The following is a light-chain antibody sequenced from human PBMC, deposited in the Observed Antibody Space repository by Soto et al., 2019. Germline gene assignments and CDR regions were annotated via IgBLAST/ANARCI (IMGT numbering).Light chain of an antibody. CDR3: YSYVGTIS. J-gene: IGLJ2*01. CDR1: SNDIGSHNF. CDR2: EVS. V-gene: IGLV2-23*02. Sequence: QSLLTQPASVSGSPGQSITISCTGTSNDIGSHNFVSWYQQHPGKAPELIIYEVSTRPSGVSHRFSGSKSGNTASLTISGLQAEDEADYYCYSYVGTISFGGGTKLTVL.